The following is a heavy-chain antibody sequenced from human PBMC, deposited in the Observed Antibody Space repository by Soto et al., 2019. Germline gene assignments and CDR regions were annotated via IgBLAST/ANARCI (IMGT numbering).Heavy chain of an antibody. D-gene: IGHD5-18*01. Sequence: QVQLVESGGGVVQPGRSLRLSCAASGFTFSSYAMHWVRQAPGKGLEWVAVISYDGSNKYYADSVKGRFTISRDNSKNPLYLQMNSLRAEDTAVYYCARGYGYGMDVWGQGTTVTVSS. CDR1: GFTFSSYA. CDR3: ARGYGYGMDV. CDR2: ISYDGSNK. J-gene: IGHJ6*02. V-gene: IGHV3-30-3*01.